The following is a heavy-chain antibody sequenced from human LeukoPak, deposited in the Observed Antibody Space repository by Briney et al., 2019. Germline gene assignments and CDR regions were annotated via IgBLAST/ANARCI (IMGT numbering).Heavy chain of an antibody. V-gene: IGHV4-34*01. Sequence: SETLSLTYAVYGGSFSGYYWSWIRQPPGKGLEWIGEINHSGSTNYNPSLKSRVTISVDTSKNQFSLKLSSVTAADTAVYYCARTPWAYGSGRYFDYWGQGTLVTVSS. D-gene: IGHD3-10*01. CDR2: INHSGST. CDR3: ARTPWAYGSGRYFDY. CDR1: GGSFSGYY. J-gene: IGHJ4*02.